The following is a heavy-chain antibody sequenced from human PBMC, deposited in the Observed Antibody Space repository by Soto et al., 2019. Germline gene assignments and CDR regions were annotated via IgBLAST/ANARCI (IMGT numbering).Heavy chain of an antibody. V-gene: IGHV1-2*04. J-gene: IGHJ6*02. Sequence: ASVKVSCKASGYTFTGYYMHWVRQAPGQGLELMGWINPNSGGTKYAQKFQGWVTMTRDTSISTAYMELSRLRSDDTAVYYCARVDQVGYGMDVWGQGTTVTVSS. CDR3: ARVDQVGYGMDV. CDR1: GYTFTGYY. CDR2: INPNSGGT. D-gene: IGHD1-26*01.